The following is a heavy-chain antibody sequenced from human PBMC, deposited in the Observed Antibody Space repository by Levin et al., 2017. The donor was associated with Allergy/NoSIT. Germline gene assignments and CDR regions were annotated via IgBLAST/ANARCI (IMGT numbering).Heavy chain of an antibody. D-gene: IGHD4-17*01. CDR1: GYTFTGYY. Sequence: ASVKVSCKASGYTFTGYYMHWVRQAPGQGLEWMGRINPNSGGTNYAQKFQGRVTMTRDTSISTAYMELSRLRSDDTAVYYCAREEWDDYGDYETYLGDYDHGMDVWGQGTTVTVSS. V-gene: IGHV1-2*06. J-gene: IGHJ6*02. CDR2: INPNSGGT. CDR3: AREEWDDYGDYETYLGDYDHGMDV.